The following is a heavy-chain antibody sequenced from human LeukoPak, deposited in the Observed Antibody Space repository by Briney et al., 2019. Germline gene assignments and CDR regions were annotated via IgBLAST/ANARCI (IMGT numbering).Heavy chain of an antibody. V-gene: IGHV4-59*01. Sequence: AETLSLTCTVSGVSISSYYWSWVRQPPGKGLEWVGDIYYSGSTNYNPSLRSRVTISVDTSKNQFSLKLSTVTAADTAVYYCARMESSGSAIDYWGQGTLVTVSS. CDR2: IYYSGST. CDR1: GVSISSYY. J-gene: IGHJ4*02. D-gene: IGHD1-26*01. CDR3: ARMESSGSAIDY.